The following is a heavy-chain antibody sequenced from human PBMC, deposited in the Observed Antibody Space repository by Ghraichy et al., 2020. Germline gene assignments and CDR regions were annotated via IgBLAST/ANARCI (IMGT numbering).Heavy chain of an antibody. CDR2: IYHSGTT. J-gene: IGHJ1*01. D-gene: IGHD4/OR15-4a*01. Sequence: SETLSLTCSVSGYSISSGYYWGWIRQPPGEGLQWIATIYHSGTTYYNPSLKSRVTMSVDTSKNQFSLKLSSVTATDTAVYYYARSTTRGAWYFQHWGQGIQVTVSS. CDR1: GYSISSGYY. CDR3: ARSTTRGAWYFQH. V-gene: IGHV4-38-2*02.